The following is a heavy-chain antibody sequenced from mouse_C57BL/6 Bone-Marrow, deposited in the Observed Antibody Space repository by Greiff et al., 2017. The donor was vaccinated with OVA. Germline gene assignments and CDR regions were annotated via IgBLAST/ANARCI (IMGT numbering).Heavy chain of an antibody. CDR2: ISSGGSYT. Sequence: DVKLVESGGDLVKPGGSLKLSCAASGFTFSSYGMSWVRQTPDKRLEWVATISSGGSYTYYPDSVKGRFTISRDNAKNTLYLQMSSLKSEYTAMYDCARPYWYFDVWGTGTTVTVSS. V-gene: IGHV5-6*02. J-gene: IGHJ1*03. CDR1: GFTFSSYG. CDR3: ARPYWYFDV.